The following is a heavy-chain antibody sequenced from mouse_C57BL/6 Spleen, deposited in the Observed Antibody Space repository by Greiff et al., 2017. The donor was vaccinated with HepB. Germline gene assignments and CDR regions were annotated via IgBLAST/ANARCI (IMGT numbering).Heavy chain of an antibody. Sequence: EVQGVESGGGLVQPGGSLKLSCAASGFTFSDYYMYWVRQTPEKRLEWVAYISNGGGSTYYPDTVKGRFTISRDNAKNTLYLQMSRLKSEDTAMYYCARGFITTVVEGTYFDVWGTGTTVTVSS. V-gene: IGHV5-12*01. CDR2: ISNGGGST. D-gene: IGHD1-1*01. CDR1: GFTFSDYY. J-gene: IGHJ1*03. CDR3: ARGFITTVVEGTYFDV.